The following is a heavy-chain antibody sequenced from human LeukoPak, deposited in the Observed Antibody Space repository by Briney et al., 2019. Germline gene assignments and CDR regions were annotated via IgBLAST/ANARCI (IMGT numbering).Heavy chain of an antibody. Sequence: ASVKVSCKASGGTFISYAISWVRQAPGQGLEWMGGIIPIFGTANYAQKFQGRVTITADESTSTAYMELSSLRSEDTAVYYCANCLTYYYYGMDVWGQGTTVTVSS. V-gene: IGHV1-69*13. D-gene: IGHD2-15*01. CDR1: GGTFISYA. J-gene: IGHJ6*02. CDR2: IIPIFGTA. CDR3: ANCLTYYYYGMDV.